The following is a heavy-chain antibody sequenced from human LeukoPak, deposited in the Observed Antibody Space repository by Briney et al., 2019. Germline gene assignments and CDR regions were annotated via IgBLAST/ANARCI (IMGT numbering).Heavy chain of an antibody. Sequence: GESLKISCQASGFTSTNYWIAWVRQMPGKGLEWMGTVHAGDSDARYSPSFQDQVTMSADKSISTAYLQWNSLRASDSAMYFCARFGYSTSLDFYLDVWGRGTLVAVSS. V-gene: IGHV5-51*01. CDR1: GFTSTNYW. J-gene: IGHJ2*01. D-gene: IGHD6-13*01. CDR3: ARFGYSTSLDFYLDV. CDR2: VHAGDSDA.